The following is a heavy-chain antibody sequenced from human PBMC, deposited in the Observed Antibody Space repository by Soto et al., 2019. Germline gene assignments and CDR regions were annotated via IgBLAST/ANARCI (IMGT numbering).Heavy chain of an antibody. CDR3: AKDSGFDY. CDR1: GFTFSIYG. J-gene: IGHJ4*02. V-gene: IGHV3-30*18. D-gene: IGHD1-26*01. Sequence: VQLVESGGGVVQPGRSLRLSCAASGFTFSIYGMHWVRQAPGKGLEWVAVISYDGSNKYYADSVKGRFTISRDNSKNTLYLQMNSLRAEDTAVYYCAKDSGFDYWGQGTLVTVSS. CDR2: ISYDGSNK.